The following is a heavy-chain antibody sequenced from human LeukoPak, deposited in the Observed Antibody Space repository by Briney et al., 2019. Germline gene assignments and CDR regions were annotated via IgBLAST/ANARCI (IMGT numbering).Heavy chain of an antibody. Sequence: GGSLRLSCAASGFTFSRYSMNWVRQAPGKGLEWVSSISGSSSYIYYADSVKGRFTISRHNAKNSLYLQMNSLRAEDTAVYYXARVSAGVIGMKDVFDIWGQGTMVTVSS. J-gene: IGHJ3*02. CDR1: GFTFSRYS. CDR2: ISGSSSYI. D-gene: IGHD3-16*02. CDR3: ARVSAGVIGMKDVFDI. V-gene: IGHV3-21*01.